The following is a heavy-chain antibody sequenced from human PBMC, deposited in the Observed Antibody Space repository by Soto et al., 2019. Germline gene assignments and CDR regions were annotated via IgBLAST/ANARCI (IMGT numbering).Heavy chain of an antibody. V-gene: IGHV6-1*01. J-gene: IGHJ5*02. CDR2: TYFRSKWYN. CDR3: AKGDNLGPKTGYAFDP. D-gene: IGHD5-12*01. CDR1: GDSFSSNTAS. Sequence: QSLSLTCAISGDSFSSNTASWNWIRQSPSRGLEWLGRTYFRSKWYNDYAVSVKSRIIINPDTSNNQFSLQLNSVTPEDTAVYFCAKGDNLGPKTGYAFDPWGQGIMVTGSS.